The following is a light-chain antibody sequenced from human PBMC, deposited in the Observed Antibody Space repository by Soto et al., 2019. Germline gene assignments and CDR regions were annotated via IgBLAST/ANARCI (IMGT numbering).Light chain of an antibody. CDR3: QLYYNWTRT. CDR1: QSISSN. Sequence: EIVMTQSAGTPSVVPGERATLSCRASQSISSNLAWYQQKPGQAPRLLTYGASTRATGIPARFSGSGSGTEFTLTISSLQPEDFAVYYCQLYYNWTRTLGQGSKVDNK. V-gene: IGKV3-15*01. CDR2: GAS. J-gene: IGKJ1*01.